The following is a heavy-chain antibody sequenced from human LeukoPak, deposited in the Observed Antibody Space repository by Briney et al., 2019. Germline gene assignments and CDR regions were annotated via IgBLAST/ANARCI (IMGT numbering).Heavy chain of an antibody. Sequence: GGSLRLSCAASGFTVSSNYMSWVRQASGKGLEWVSVIYSGGSTYYADSVKGRFTIPRDNSKNTLYLQMNSLRAEDTAVYYCARLKDYADAFDIWGQGTMVTVSS. J-gene: IGHJ3*02. CDR1: GFTVSSNY. D-gene: IGHD4-17*01. CDR3: ARLKDYADAFDI. V-gene: IGHV3-53*01. CDR2: IYSGGST.